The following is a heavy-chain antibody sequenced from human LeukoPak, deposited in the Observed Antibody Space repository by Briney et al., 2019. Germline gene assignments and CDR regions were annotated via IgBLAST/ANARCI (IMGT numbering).Heavy chain of an antibody. D-gene: IGHD3-16*02. Sequence: GGALTLSFAASGFTFDDYGMSWVRQAPGKGLEGVSGINWNGGSTGYADSVKGRFTISRDNDKNSLYMQMNSLRAEDTDLYYCARYRSYRLYYFDYWGQGTLVTVS. V-gene: IGHV3-20*03. CDR3: ARYRSYRLYYFDY. CDR2: INWNGGST. CDR1: GFTFDDYG. J-gene: IGHJ4*02.